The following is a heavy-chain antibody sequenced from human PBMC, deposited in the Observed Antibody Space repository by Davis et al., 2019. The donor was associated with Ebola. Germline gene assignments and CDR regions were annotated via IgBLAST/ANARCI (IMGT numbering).Heavy chain of an antibody. CDR3: AKDHSYGYYYYYGMEV. Sequence: GESLKISCAASGFTFSSYAMSWVRQAPGKGLEWVSAISGSGGSTYYADSVKGRFTISRDNSKNTLYLQMNSLRAEDTAVYYCAKDHSYGYYYYYGMEVWGQGTTVTVSS. V-gene: IGHV3-23*01. CDR1: GFTFSSYA. CDR2: ISGSGGST. J-gene: IGHJ6*02. D-gene: IGHD3-16*01.